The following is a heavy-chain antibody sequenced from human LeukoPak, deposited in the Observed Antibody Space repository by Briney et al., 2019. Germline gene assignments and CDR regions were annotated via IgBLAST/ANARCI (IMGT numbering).Heavy chain of an antibody. Sequence: PGGSLRLSCAASGFTFSSFAMHWVRQAPGKGLEWVAVISFHGSNKYYADSVKGRFTISRDNSKNTLYLQMNSLRAEDTAVYYCARDPLVYYFDYWGQGTLVTVSS. CDR2: ISFHGSNK. J-gene: IGHJ4*02. CDR3: ARDPLVYYFDY. CDR1: GFTFSSFA. V-gene: IGHV3-30-3*01. D-gene: IGHD3-9*01.